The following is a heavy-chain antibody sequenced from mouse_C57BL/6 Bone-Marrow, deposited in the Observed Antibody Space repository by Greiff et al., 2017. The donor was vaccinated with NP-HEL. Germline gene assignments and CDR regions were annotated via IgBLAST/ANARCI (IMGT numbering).Heavy chain of an antibody. CDR3: ARGKLIYDGYLYWYFDV. CDR2: FHPYNDDT. V-gene: IGHV1-47*01. D-gene: IGHD2-3*01. Sequence: QVQLQQSGAELVKPGASVKMSCKASGYTFTTYPIEWMKQNHGKSLEWIGNFHPYNDDTKYNEKFKGKATLTVEKSSSTVYLELSRLTSDDSAVYYCARGKLIYDGYLYWYFDVWGTGTTVTVSS. CDR1: GYTFTTYP. J-gene: IGHJ1*03.